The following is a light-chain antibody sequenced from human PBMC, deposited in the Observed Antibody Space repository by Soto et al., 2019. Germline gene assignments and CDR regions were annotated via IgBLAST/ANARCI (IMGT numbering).Light chain of an antibody. J-gene: IGLJ3*02. CDR3: CSYVGSSILM. CDR1: SSDVGSYNL. Sequence: QSAVTQPASVSGSPGQSITISCTGTSSDVGSYNLVSWYQQLPGKAPKLIIYEVNERPSGISDRFSGSKSGNTASLTISGLQGEDEADYYCCSYVGSSILMFGGGTKVTVL. CDR2: EVN. V-gene: IGLV2-23*02.